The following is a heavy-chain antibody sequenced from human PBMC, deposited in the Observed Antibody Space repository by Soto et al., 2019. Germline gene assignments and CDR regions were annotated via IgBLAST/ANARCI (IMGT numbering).Heavy chain of an antibody. CDR1: GYTFTGYY. Sequence: ASVKVSCKASGYTFTGYYIHLVRQAPGQGLEWMGWINPNSGGTNYAQKFQGRVTMTRDTSISTAYMELSRLRSDDKAVYYCARDPYYDSSDREGLDVRGQGTTVTVSS. CDR3: ARDPYYDSSDREGLDV. CDR2: INPNSGGT. V-gene: IGHV1-2*02. D-gene: IGHD3-22*01. J-gene: IGHJ6*02.